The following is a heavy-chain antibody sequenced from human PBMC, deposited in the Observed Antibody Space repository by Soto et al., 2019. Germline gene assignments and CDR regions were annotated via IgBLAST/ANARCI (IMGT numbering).Heavy chain of an antibody. CDR2: ISYDGSNK. CDR3: ANEEALGYAISGVVSH. Sequence: QVQLVESGGGVVQPGRSLRLSCAASGFTFSSYGMHWVRQAPGKGLEWVAVISYDGSNKYYADSVKGRFTISRDNSKNALQKQMKRVRAGDKAVYYCANEEALGYAISGVVSHWGQGTLVTVSS. V-gene: IGHV3-30*18. D-gene: IGHD3-22*01. CDR1: GFTFSSYG. J-gene: IGHJ4*02.